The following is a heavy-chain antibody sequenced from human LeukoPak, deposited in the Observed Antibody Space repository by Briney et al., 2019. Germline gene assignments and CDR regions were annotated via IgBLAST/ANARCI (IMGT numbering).Heavy chain of an antibody. D-gene: IGHD1-26*01. Sequence: ASVKVSCKASGYTFTGYYMHWVRQAPGQGLEWMGLINPNTGGTNYAQRFQGRVTMTRDTSISTVYMDLRSLRSDDTAVYYCATLLGLLGAFDIWGQGTMVTVSS. CDR2: INPNTGGT. CDR1: GYTFTGYY. V-gene: IGHV1-2*02. CDR3: ATLLGLLGAFDI. J-gene: IGHJ3*02.